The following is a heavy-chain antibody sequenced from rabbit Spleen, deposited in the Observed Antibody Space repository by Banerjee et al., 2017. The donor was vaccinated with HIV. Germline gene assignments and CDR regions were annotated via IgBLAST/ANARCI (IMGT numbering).Heavy chain of an antibody. CDR1: GFSFSSSYY. D-gene: IGHD4-1*01. Sequence: QEQLVESGGGLVQPEGSPTLTCTASGFSFSSSYYMCWVRQAPGKGLEWIACIYAGSSVDIYYASWAKGRFTISKTSSTTVSLQMNSLTAADSATYFCAREIRSGAWGGDLWGQGTLVTVS. CDR3: AREIRSGAWGGDL. V-gene: IGHV1S45*01. CDR2: IYAGSSVDI. J-gene: IGHJ4*01.